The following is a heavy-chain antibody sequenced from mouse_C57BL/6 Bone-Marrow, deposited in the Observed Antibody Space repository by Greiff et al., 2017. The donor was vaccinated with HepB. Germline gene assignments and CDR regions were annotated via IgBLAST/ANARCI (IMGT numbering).Heavy chain of an antibody. V-gene: IGHV7-1*01. CDR2: SRNKANDYTT. J-gene: IGHJ2*01. CDR3: ARDFGY. Sequence: EVKLMESGGGLVQSGRSLRLSCATSGFTFSDFYMEWVRQAPGKGLEWIAASRNKANDYTTEYSASVKGRFIVSRDTSQSILYLQMNALRAEDTAIYYCARDFGYWGQGTTLTVSS. CDR1: GFTFSDFY.